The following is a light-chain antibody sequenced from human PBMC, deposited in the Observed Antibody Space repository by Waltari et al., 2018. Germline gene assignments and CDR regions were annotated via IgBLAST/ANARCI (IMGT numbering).Light chain of an antibody. CDR3: SSYAGSSKGV. CDR1: SSDVGNYKR. J-gene: IGLJ2*01. V-gene: IGLV2-23*02. Sequence: QSALTQPASVSGSPGQSITISCTGTSSDVGNYKRVSWYQQHPGKAPKLMIYAVSKRPSVVSDRFSGSKSVDMASLTISGLQPEDEAEYFCSSYAGSSKGVFGGGTKVTVL. CDR2: AVS.